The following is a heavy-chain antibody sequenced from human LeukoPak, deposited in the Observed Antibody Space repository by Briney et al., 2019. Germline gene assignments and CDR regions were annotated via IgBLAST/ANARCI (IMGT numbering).Heavy chain of an antibody. J-gene: IGHJ4*02. CDR2: MYHSGST. Sequence: SETLSLTCAVYGGSFSGYYWSWIRQPPGKGLEWIGNMYHSGSTYYNPSLKSRVTISVDTSKNQFSLKLTSVTAADTAVYYCARELDNCGGDCYLDYWGQGTLVTVSS. CDR3: ARELDNCGGDCYLDY. CDR1: GGSFSGYY. V-gene: IGHV4-34*01. D-gene: IGHD2-21*02.